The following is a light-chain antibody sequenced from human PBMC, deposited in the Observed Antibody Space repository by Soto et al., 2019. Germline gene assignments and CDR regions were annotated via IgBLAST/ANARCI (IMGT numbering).Light chain of an antibody. CDR3: QQRNDWPLT. J-gene: IGKJ5*01. CDR2: DAS. V-gene: IGKV3D-20*02. Sequence: EIVMTQSPATLSVSPGEGATLSCRASQSVTSSYLAWYQQKPGQAPRLLISDASTRATGIPARFSGSGSGTDFTLTISSLEPEDFAVYYCQQRNDWPLTFGQGTRLEI. CDR1: QSVTSSY.